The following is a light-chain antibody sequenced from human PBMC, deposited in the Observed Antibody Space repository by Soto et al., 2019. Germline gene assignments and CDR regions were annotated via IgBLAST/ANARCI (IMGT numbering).Light chain of an antibody. J-gene: IGKJ5*01. V-gene: IGKV3-20*01. Sequence: EIVLTQSPGTLSLSPGCRATLSCRASQSVTSGYLAWYQQKPGQAPRLLIYGASTRATGIPDRFSGSGSGTDFTLTISRLEPEDFAVYYCQQYSSSPSITFGQGTRLEIK. CDR2: GAS. CDR3: QQYSSSPSIT. CDR1: QSVTSGY.